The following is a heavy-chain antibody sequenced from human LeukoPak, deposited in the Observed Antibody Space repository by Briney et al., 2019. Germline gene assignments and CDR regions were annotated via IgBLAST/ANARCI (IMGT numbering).Heavy chain of an antibody. CDR3: ANPPTVTSFDH. V-gene: IGHV3-23*01. Sequence: GGSLRLSCAASGFTFSTYSMNWVRQAPGKGLEWVSSISGSGGRTYYADSVKGRFTISRDNSKNTLYLQMNSLRAEDTAVYYCANPPTVTSFDHWGQGTLVTVSS. D-gene: IGHD4-11*01. J-gene: IGHJ4*02. CDR2: ISGSGGRT. CDR1: GFTFSTYS.